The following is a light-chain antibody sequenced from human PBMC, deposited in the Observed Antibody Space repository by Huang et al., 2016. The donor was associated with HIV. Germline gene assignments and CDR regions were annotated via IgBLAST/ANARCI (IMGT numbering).Light chain of an antibody. CDR2: SAS. CDR1: QSISTY. J-gene: IGKJ5*01. CDR3: QQSYSALSS. Sequence: IQMTQSPTSLSASVGDRVSIACRASQSISTYLNWYQQKPGKAPKLLISSASALHSGVPSRFSVSGSGTYFTLTIRGLQLDDFATYYCQQSYSALSSFGPGTRL. V-gene: IGKV1-39*01.